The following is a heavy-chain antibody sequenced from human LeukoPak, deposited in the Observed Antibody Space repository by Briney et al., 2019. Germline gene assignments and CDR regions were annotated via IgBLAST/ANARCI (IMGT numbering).Heavy chain of an antibody. D-gene: IGHD6-6*01. CDR2: ISGSGGST. CDR1: GYTFSSYA. J-gene: IGHJ4*02. Sequence: SCKSSGYTFSSYAMIWVRQAPGKGLDWVSAISGSGGSTYYADSVKGRFTISRDNSKNTLYLQMNSLRAEDTAVYYCAKAKIAARPRYFDYWGQGTLVTVSS. CDR3: AKAKIAARPRYFDY. V-gene: IGHV3-23*01.